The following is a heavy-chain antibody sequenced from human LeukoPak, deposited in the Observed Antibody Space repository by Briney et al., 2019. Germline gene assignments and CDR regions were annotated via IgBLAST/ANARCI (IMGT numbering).Heavy chain of an antibody. CDR2: IKQDGSEK. CDR1: GFTFSSYW. D-gene: IGHD1-26*01. V-gene: IGHV3-7*01. Sequence: GGSLRLSCAASGFTFSSYWMSWVRQAPGKGLEWVANIKQDGSEKYYVDSVKGRFTISRDDAKNSLYLQMNSLRAEDTAVYYCARAWFGRVGATIYGYWGQGTLVTVSS. CDR3: ARAWFGRVGATIYGY. J-gene: IGHJ4*02.